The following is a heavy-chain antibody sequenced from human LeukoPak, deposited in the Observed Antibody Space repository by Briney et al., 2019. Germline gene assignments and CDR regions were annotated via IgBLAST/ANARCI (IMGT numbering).Heavy chain of an antibody. Sequence: GGSLRLSCAASGFTFTSYWIHWVRQVPGKGLEWVSRIDGDGSSRSYADSVQGRFTISRDNGKKTVFLQMNSLSAEDTAVYYCARILEGYYYFGLDVWGQGATVIVSS. V-gene: IGHV3-74*01. CDR2: IDGDGSSR. D-gene: IGHD3/OR15-3a*01. CDR3: ARILEGYYYFGLDV. CDR1: GFTFTSYW. J-gene: IGHJ6*02.